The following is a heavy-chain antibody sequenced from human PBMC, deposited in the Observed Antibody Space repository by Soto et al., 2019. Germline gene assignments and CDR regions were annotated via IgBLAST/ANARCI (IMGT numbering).Heavy chain of an antibody. CDR3: ARQAPDITIIRGWFDP. V-gene: IGHV5-10-1*01. CDR2: IAPSDSYT. Sequence: ESLKISCKGSGYSFTSYWISWVRQMPGKGLEWMGRIAPSDSYTNYSPSFQGHVTISADKSISTAYLQWCSLKASDTAMYYCARQAPDITIIRGWFDPWGQGTLVTFSA. D-gene: IGHD3-22*01. J-gene: IGHJ5*02. CDR1: GYSFTSYW.